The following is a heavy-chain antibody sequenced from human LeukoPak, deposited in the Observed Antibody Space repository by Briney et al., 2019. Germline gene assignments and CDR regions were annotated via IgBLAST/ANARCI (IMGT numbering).Heavy chain of an antibody. J-gene: IGHJ6*02. CDR2: ISYDGSNK. V-gene: IGHV3-30*18. CDR1: GFTFSSYG. CDR3: AKAQGSSWAFYYYYGMDV. D-gene: IGHD6-13*01. Sequence: GGSLRLSCAASGFTFSSYGMHWVRQAPGKGLEWVAVISYDGSNKYYADSVKGRFTISRDNSKNTLYLQMNSLRAEDTAVYYCAKAQGSSWAFYYYYGMDVWGQGTTVTVSS.